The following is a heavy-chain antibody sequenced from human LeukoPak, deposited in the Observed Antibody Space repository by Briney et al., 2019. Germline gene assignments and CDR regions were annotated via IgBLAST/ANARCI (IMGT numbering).Heavy chain of an antibody. CDR2: FSSSSSTI. CDR1: GFTLITYS. CDR3: ARGSTYYDSSGQVPFDY. D-gene: IGHD3-22*01. V-gene: IGHV3-48*01. Sequence: GGSLSLSVEASGFTLITYSMTWVRQPPGKGLEWVSYFSSSSSTIYYADSVKGRFTISRDNAKNSLYLQMNSLRAEDTAVYYCARGSTYYDSSGQVPFDYWGQGTLVTVSS. J-gene: IGHJ4*02.